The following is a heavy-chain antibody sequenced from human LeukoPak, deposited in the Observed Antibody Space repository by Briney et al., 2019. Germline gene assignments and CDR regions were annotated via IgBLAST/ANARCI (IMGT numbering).Heavy chain of an antibody. CDR3: ASGSGTWSPDY. CDR2: ISYDGSNK. J-gene: IGHJ4*02. D-gene: IGHD3-10*01. CDR1: GFTFSSYA. Sequence: PGGSLRLSCAASGFTFSSYAMHWVRQAPGKGLEWVAVISYDGSNKYYADSVKGRFTISRDNSKNTLYLQMNTLRADDTAVYYCASGSGTWSPDYWGQGTLVTVSS. V-gene: IGHV3-30-3*01.